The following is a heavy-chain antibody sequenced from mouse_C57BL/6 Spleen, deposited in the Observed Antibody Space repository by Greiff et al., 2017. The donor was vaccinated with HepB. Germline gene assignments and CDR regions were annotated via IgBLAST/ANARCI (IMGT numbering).Heavy chain of an antibody. CDR2: INPNNGGT. D-gene: IGHD1-1*02. J-gene: IGHJ2*01. V-gene: IGHV1-26*01. Sequence: EVKLQQSGPELVKPGASVKISCKASGYTFTDYYMNWVKQSHGKSLEWIGDINPNNGGTSYNQKFKGKATLTVDKSSSTAYMELRSLTSEDSAVYYCASWWWDYFDYWGQGTTLTVSS. CDR1: GYTFTDYY. CDR3: ASWWWDYFDY.